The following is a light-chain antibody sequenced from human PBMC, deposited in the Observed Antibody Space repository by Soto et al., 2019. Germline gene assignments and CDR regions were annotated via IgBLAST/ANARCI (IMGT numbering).Light chain of an antibody. CDR3: QQRAGWPPT. Sequence: EIVLTQSPATVSLSPGDRATLSCWASQSLSSYLAWYQQKPGQAPRLLIYDASNRANGIPARFTGSGSGTDFTLTISSLEPEDFAVYFCQQRAGWPPTFGGGTKVEIK. J-gene: IGKJ4*01. CDR2: DAS. CDR1: QSLSSY. V-gene: IGKV3-11*01.